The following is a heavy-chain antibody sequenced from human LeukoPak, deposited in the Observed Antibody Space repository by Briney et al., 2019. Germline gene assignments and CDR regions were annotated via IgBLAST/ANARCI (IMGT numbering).Heavy chain of an antibody. CDR1: GFTFTSYW. V-gene: IGHV3-7*03. CDR2: IKHDGSEQ. Sequence: GSLRLSCAASGFTFTSYWMSWMRQAPGKGLQWVANIKHDGSEQYYVDSVKGRFTISRDNAKNSLYLQMNSLRAEDTAVYYCAREGSFAYGSGSYFDYWGQGTLVTVSS. D-gene: IGHD3-10*01. J-gene: IGHJ4*02. CDR3: AREGSFAYGSGSYFDY.